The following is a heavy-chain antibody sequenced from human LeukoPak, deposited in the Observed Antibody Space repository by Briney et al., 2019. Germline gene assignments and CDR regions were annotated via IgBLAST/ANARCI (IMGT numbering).Heavy chain of an antibody. CDR1: GGSFSGYY. CDR2: FHNSGTS. D-gene: IGHD3-16*01. J-gene: IGHJ4*02. Sequence: PSETPSLTCAVYGGSFSGYYWSWIRQPPGKGLEWIGYFHNSGTSTYNPSLKSRVTISADTSKNQFSLKLNSLTTADTAVYYCTRGAGWLIDYWGQGILVTVSS. V-gene: IGHV4-34*01. CDR3: TRGAGWLIDY.